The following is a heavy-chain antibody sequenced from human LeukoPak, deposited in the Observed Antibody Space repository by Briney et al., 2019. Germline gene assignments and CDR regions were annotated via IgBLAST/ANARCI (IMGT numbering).Heavy chain of an antibody. D-gene: IGHD3-9*01. CDR3: TRVAYIDAGIDS. Sequence: GGSLRLSCGASVFPFSSYWMTWVRQAPGKGLEWVANIKQDGSKKSYVDSVKGRFTISRDNAKNSLYLQMNSLRAEDTAIYSCTRVAYIDAGIDSSGQGTLVTVSS. CDR1: VFPFSSYW. V-gene: IGHV3-7*04. J-gene: IGHJ4*02. CDR2: IKQDGSKK.